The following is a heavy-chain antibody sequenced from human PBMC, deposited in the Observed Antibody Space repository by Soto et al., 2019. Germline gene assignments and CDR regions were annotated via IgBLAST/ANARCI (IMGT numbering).Heavy chain of an antibody. Sequence: GSLRLSCAASGFTFSSYGMHWVRQAPGKGLEWVAVISYDGSNKYYADSVKGRFTISRDNSKNTLYLQMNSLRAEDTAVYYCEKDHGARIAAAGWGQGTLVTVSS. D-gene: IGHD6-13*01. J-gene: IGHJ4*02. V-gene: IGHV3-30*18. CDR3: EKDHGARIAAAG. CDR2: ISYDGSNK. CDR1: GFTFSSYG.